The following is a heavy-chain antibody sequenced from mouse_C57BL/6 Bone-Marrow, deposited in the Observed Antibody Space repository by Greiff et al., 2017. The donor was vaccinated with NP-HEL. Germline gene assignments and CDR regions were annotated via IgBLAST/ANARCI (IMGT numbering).Heavy chain of an antibody. Sequence: VQLQQPGAELVMPGASVKLSCKASGYTFTSYWMHWVKQRPGQGLEWIGEIDPSDSYTNYNQKFKGKSTLTVDKSSSTAYMQLSSLTSEDSAVYYCAKAYYSNYGAMDYWGQGTSVTVSS. J-gene: IGHJ4*01. V-gene: IGHV1-69*01. CDR1: GYTFTSYW. CDR2: IDPSDSYT. CDR3: AKAYYSNYGAMDY. D-gene: IGHD2-5*01.